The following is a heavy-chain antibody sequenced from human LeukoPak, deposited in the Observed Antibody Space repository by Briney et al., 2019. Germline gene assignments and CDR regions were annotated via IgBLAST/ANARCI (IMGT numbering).Heavy chain of an antibody. V-gene: IGHV4-59*08. D-gene: IGHD3-3*01. CDR1: GGSISSYY. Sequence: SETLSLTCTVSGGSISSYYWSWIRQPPGKGLEWIGYIYYSGSTNYNPSLKSRVTISVDTSKNQFSLKLSSVTAADTAVYYCARLYYDFWSGYYSDAFDIWGQGTMVTVSS. CDR3: ARLYYDFWSGYYSDAFDI. J-gene: IGHJ3*02. CDR2: IYYSGST.